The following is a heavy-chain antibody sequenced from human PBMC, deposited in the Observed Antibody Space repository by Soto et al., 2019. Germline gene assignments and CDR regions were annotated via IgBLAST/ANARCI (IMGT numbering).Heavy chain of an antibody. D-gene: IGHD3-3*01. J-gene: IGHJ3*02. CDR2: IYYSGST. V-gene: IGHV4-59*01. CDR1: GGSISSYY. Sequence: SETLSLTCTVSGGSISSYYWSWIRQPPGKGLEWIGYIYYSGSTNYNPSLKSRVTISVDTSKNQFSLKLSSVTAADTAVYYCARDYDSAFDIWGQGTMVTVSS. CDR3: ARDYDSAFDI.